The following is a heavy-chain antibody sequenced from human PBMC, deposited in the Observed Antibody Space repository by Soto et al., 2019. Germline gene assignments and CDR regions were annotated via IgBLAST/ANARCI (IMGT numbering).Heavy chain of an antibody. CDR1: GGSVSSGSYY. J-gene: IGHJ4*02. CDR2: IYYSGST. CDR3: ARDRRQQLVTDY. D-gene: IGHD6-13*01. V-gene: IGHV4-61*01. Sequence: QVQLQESGPGLVKPSETLSLTCTVSGGSVSSGSYYWSWIRQPPGKGLEWIGYIYYSGSTNCNPSLRSRVTISVDTSKNQFSLKLSSVTAADTAVYYCARDRRQQLVTDYWGQGTLVTVSS.